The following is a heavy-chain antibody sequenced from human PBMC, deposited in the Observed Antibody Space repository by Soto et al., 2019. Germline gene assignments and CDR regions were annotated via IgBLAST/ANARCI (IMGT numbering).Heavy chain of an antibody. CDR2: ISAYNGNT. D-gene: IGHD3-3*01. Sequence: QVQLVQSGAEVKKPGASVKVSCKASGYTFTSYGSSWVRQAPGQGLEWMGWISAYNGNTNYAQKLQGRVTMTTDTSTSTAYMELRSLRYDDTAVYYCARGLRSYDYWSGFNLFDPLGQGTLVTVSS. CDR3: ARGLRSYDYWSGFNLFDP. V-gene: IGHV1-18*04. J-gene: IGHJ5*02. CDR1: GYTFTSYG.